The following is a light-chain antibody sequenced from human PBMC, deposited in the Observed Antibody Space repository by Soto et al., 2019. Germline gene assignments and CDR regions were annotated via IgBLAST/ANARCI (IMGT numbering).Light chain of an antibody. V-gene: IGLV4-60*03. J-gene: IGLJ2*01. CDR2: VEGSGSY. CDR3: ETLDGNTMSV. CDR1: SGHSSYI. Sequence: QPVLTQSSSASASLGSSVKLTCILSSGHSSYIIAWHQQQSGKAPRYLMKVEGSGSYSKGSGVPDRFSGSSFGADRYLTISSHQSEDEADYYCETLDGNTMSVFGGGTQLTVL.